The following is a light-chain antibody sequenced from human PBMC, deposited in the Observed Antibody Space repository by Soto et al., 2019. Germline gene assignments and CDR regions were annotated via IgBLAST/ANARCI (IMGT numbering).Light chain of an antibody. CDR3: CSYSGSSTYV. V-gene: IGLV2-23*01. CDR1: SSDLGNYNL. Sequence: QSVLTQPPSASGTPGQRVTISCSETSSDLGNYNLVSWHQHHPGKAPKLIIYAGSKRPSGLSTRFSGSVSGSTASLTIYGLQAEDEADYYCCSYSGSSTYVFGTGTKLTVL. J-gene: IGLJ1*01. CDR2: AGS.